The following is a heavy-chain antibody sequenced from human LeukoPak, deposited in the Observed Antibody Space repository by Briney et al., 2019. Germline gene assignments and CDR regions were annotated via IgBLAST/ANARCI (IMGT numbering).Heavy chain of an antibody. CDR2: IYYSGST. Sequence: SETLSLTCTVSGGSISSSSYYWGWIRQPPGKGLEWIGSIYYSGSTYYNPSLKSRVTISVDTSKNQFSLKLSSVTAADTAVYYCARRAFVGYDILTGYPRGDAFDIWGQGTMVTVSS. V-gene: IGHV4-39*01. CDR3: ARRAFVGYDILTGYPRGDAFDI. D-gene: IGHD3-9*01. J-gene: IGHJ3*02. CDR1: GGSISSSSYY.